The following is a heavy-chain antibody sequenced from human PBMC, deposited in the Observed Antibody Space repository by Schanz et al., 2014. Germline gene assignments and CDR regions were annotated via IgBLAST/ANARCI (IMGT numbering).Heavy chain of an antibody. Sequence: ARLVESGGGLVKPGGSLRLSCTASGFTFRDYQMTWIRQAPGKGLEWVSYITSGSAKFYADSVKGRFTISRDNAKNSLYLQMNSLRAEDTAVYYCAREKRRTEVVLDHWGQGTLVTVS. CDR3: AREKRRTEVVLDH. CDR2: ITSGSAK. CDR1: GFTFRDYQ. V-gene: IGHV3-11*01. J-gene: IGHJ4*02.